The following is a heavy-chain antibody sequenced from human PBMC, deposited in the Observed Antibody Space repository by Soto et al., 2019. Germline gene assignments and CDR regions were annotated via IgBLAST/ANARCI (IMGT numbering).Heavy chain of an antibody. CDR3: ARCADEDGDYVAGSMALPDY. D-gene: IGHD4-17*01. J-gene: IGHJ4*02. Sequence: QVQLQQWGAGLLKPSETLSLTCAVYGGSFSGYYWSWIRQPPGKGLEWIGEINHSGSTNYNPSLKGRVPISVDTSKNQFSLKLSSVTAADTAVYYCARCADEDGDYVAGSMALPDYWGQGTLVTVSS. CDR1: GGSFSGYY. CDR2: INHSGST. V-gene: IGHV4-34*01.